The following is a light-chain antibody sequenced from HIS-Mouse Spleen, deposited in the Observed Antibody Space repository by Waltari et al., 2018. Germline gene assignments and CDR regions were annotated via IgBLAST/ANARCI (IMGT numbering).Light chain of an antibody. Sequence: EIVMTQSPATLSVSPGERATLSCRASQSVSSNLAWYQQNPGQAPRLLIYGASTRATGIPARFSGSGSGTEFTLTISSMQSEDFAVYYCQQYNNWLTFGGGTKVEIK. CDR3: QQYNNWLT. CDR2: GAS. J-gene: IGKJ4*01. CDR1: QSVSSN. V-gene: IGKV3-15*01.